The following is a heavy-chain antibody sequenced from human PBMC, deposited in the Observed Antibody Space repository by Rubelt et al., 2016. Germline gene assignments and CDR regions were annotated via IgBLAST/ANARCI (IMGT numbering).Heavy chain of an antibody. J-gene: IGHJ4*02. D-gene: IGHD3-10*01. V-gene: IGHV3-23*04. Sequence: EVQLVESGGGLVKPGGSLRLSCAASGFTFSSYAMSWVRQAPGKGLEWVSAISGSGGSTYYADSVKGRFTISRDKSKNTLYLQMNSLRADDTAGYYCARDNSWGLDYGSGSYLYWGQGTLVTVSS. CDR2: ISGSGGST. CDR1: GFTFSSYA. CDR3: ARDNSWGLDYGSGSYLY.